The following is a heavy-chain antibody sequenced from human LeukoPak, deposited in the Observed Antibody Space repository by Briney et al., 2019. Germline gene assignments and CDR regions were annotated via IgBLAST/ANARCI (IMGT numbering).Heavy chain of an antibody. Sequence: RSSETLSLTCTVSGGSISSSSYYWGWIRQPPGKGLEWIGSIYYSGSTYYNPSLRSRVTISVDTSKNQFSLKLSSVTAADTAVYYCARDPGYGDSRSHFDYWGQGTLVTVSS. V-gene: IGHV4-39*07. CDR1: GGSISSSSYY. CDR2: IYYSGST. CDR3: ARDPGYGDSRSHFDY. D-gene: IGHD4-17*01. J-gene: IGHJ4*02.